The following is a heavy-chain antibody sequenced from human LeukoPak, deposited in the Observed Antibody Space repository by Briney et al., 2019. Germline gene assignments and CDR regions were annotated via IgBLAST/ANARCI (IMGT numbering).Heavy chain of an antibody. D-gene: IGHD3-22*01. CDR1: GFTFSSYS. CDR3: ARDLSGYYSIDY. V-gene: IGHV3-30*03. CDR2: ISYDGSNK. Sequence: GGSLRLSCAASGFTFSSYSMNWVRQAPGKGLEWVAAISYDGSNKWYADSVKGRFTISRDNSKNTLYMQMNSLRVEDTAFYYCARDLSGYYSIDYWGQGTLVTVSS. J-gene: IGHJ4*02.